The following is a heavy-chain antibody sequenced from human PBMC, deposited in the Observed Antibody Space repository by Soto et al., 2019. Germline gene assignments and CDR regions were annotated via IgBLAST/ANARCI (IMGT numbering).Heavy chain of an antibody. Sequence: QPGGSLRLSCAASGFTFDDYAMYWVRQAPGKGLEWVSGISWNSGSIGYADSVKGRFTISRDNAKNTLYLQMNSLRAEDTAVYYCAKANRMTYYYYGMDVWGQGTTVTVSS. J-gene: IGHJ6*02. CDR2: ISWNSGSI. CDR1: GFTFDDYA. CDR3: AKANRMTYYYYGMDV. V-gene: IGHV3-9*01.